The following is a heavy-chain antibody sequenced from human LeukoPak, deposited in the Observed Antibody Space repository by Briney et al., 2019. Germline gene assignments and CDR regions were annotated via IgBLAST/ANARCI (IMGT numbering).Heavy chain of an antibody. Sequence: GGSLRLSCEASGFTFSSYWMNWVRQAPGKGLEWVANIKLDGSEKNYVDSVKGRFTISRDNTKNSLYLQMNSLRAEDTAVFYCARDQYDTWSRRGNFDSWGQGTLVIVSS. CDR3: ARDQYDTWSRRGNFDS. J-gene: IGHJ4*02. CDR2: IKLDGSEK. D-gene: IGHD3-3*01. V-gene: IGHV3-7*03. CDR1: GFTFSSYW.